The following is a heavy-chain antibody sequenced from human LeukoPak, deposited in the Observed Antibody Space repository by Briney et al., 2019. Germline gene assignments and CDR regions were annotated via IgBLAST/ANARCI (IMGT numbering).Heavy chain of an antibody. CDR2: IGGSGGYT. CDR1: GFTFSSYA. D-gene: IGHD6-19*01. J-gene: IGHJ3*02. Sequence: GGSLRLSCAASGFTFSSYAMTWVRQAPGKGLEWVSGIGGSGGYTYYADSVKGRFTISRDNSKNTLYLQMNSLRAEDTAVYYCAKDLFWSSGWGPVGAFDIWGQGTMVNVSS. V-gene: IGHV3-23*01. CDR3: AKDLFWSSGWGPVGAFDI.